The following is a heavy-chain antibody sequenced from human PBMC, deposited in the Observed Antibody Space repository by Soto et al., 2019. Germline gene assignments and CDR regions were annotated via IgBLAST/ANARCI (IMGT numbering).Heavy chain of an antibody. CDR2: IIPILGTA. D-gene: IGHD6-19*01. Sequence: SVKVSCKTSGGTFSSYAISWVRQAPVQGLEWMGWIIPILGTANYAQKFQGRVTITADECTSTAYMELSSLRSEDTAVYYCARSEDQWLVLKKYYGMDVWGQGTTVTVSS. CDR1: GGTFSSYA. V-gene: IGHV1-69*11. J-gene: IGHJ6*02. CDR3: ARSEDQWLVLKKYYGMDV.